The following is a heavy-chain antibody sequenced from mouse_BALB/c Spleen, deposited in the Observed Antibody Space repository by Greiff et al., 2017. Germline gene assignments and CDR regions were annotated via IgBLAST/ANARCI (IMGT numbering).Heavy chain of an antibody. V-gene: IGHV1-7*01. CDR3: AREEDYYGNPAWFAY. CDR2: INPSTGYT. J-gene: IGHJ3*01. D-gene: IGHD2-1*01. Sequence: VQGVESGAELAKPGASVKMSCKASGYTFTSYWMHWVKQRPGQGLEWIGYINPSTGYTEYNQKFKDKATLTADKSSSTAYMQLSSLTSEDSAVYYCAREEDYYGNPAWFAYWGQGTLVTVSA. CDR1: GYTFTSYW.